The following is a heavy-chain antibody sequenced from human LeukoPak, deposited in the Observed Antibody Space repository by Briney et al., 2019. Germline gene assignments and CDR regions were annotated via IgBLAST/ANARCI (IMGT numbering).Heavy chain of an antibody. J-gene: IGHJ4*02. Sequence: PGGSLRLSCAASGFTFSSYSMNWVRQAPGKGLEWVSYISSSGRSILYADSVKGRFTISRDNAKNSLYLQMNSLRAEDTAVYYCARWARDYFDYWGQGTLVTVSS. CDR3: ARWARDYFDY. CDR2: ISSSGRSI. D-gene: IGHD1-26*01. V-gene: IGHV3-21*05. CDR1: GFTFSSYS.